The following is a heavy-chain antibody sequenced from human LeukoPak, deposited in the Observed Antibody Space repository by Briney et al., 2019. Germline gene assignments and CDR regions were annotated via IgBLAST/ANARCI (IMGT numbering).Heavy chain of an antibody. V-gene: IGHV1-24*01. Sequence: ASVKVSCKVSGYTLTELSMHWVRQAPGKGLEWMGGFDPEDGETIYAQKFQGRVTMTEDTSTDTAYMELSSLRSEDTAVYYCATGPLYYYGSGSPSDYWGQGTLVTVSS. J-gene: IGHJ4*02. CDR2: FDPEDGET. D-gene: IGHD3-10*01. CDR3: ATGPLYYYGSGSPSDY. CDR1: GYTLTELS.